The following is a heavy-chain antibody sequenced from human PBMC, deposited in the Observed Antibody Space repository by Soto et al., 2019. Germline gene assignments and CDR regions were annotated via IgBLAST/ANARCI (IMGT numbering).Heavy chain of an antibody. Sequence: GASVKVSCKASGYTFTSYGISWVRQAPGQGLEWMGWISAYNGNTNYAQKLQGRVTMTTDTSTSTAYMELRSLRSDDTAVYYCARRLNHRGSYYYYYGMDVWGKGTTVTVSS. D-gene: IGHD3-10*01. J-gene: IGHJ6*04. CDR1: GYTFTSYG. CDR3: ARRLNHRGSYYYYYGMDV. CDR2: ISAYNGNT. V-gene: IGHV1-18*01.